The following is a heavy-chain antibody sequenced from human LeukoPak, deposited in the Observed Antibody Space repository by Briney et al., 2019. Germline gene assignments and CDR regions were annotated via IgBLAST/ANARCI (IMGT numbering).Heavy chain of an antibody. CDR1: GGSISSSSHY. D-gene: IGHD3-22*01. J-gene: IGHJ3*02. CDR2: LYYSGST. V-gene: IGHV4-39*01. CDR3: ATRPASNYYDTSAAFDI. Sequence: SETLSLTCTVSGGSISSSSHYWGWIRQPPGKGLEWIGTLYYSGSTYYNPSLKSRVTISVDTSKNQFSLKLSSVTAADTAVYYCATRPASNYYDTSAAFDIWGQGTMVTVSS.